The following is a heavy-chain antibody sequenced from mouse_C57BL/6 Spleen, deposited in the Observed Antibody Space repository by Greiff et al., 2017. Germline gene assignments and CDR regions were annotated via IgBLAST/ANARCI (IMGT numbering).Heavy chain of an antibody. CDR1: GYTFTSYG. Sequence: VQLQQSGAELARPGASVKLSCKASGYTFTSYGISWVKQRTGQGLEWIGEIYPRSGNTYYNEKFKGKATLTADNSSSTAYMELRSLTSEDAAVYCCARWSRGSSGYFDYWGQGTTLTVSS. J-gene: IGHJ2*01. D-gene: IGHD3-2*02. CDR3: ARWSRGSSGYFDY. V-gene: IGHV1-81*01. CDR2: IYPRSGNT.